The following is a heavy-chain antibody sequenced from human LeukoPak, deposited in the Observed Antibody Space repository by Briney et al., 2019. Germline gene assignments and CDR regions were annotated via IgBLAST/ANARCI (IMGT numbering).Heavy chain of an antibody. CDR2: IYSGGST. CDR1: GFTVSSNY. CDR3: ARDAGYSYGLGYFDY. V-gene: IGHV3-53*04. J-gene: IGHJ4*02. Sequence: GGSLRLSCAASGFTVSSNYMSWVRQAPGKGLEWVSVIYSGGSTYYAGSVKGRFTISRHNSKNTLYLQMNSLRAEDTAVYYCARDAGYSYGLGYFDYWGQGTLVTVSS. D-gene: IGHD5-18*01.